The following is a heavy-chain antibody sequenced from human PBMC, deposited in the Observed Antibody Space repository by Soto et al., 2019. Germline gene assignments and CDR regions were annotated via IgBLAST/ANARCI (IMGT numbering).Heavy chain of an antibody. CDR1: GFTFSNYA. J-gene: IGHJ4*02. V-gene: IGHV3-64D*06. CDR3: VKAVFSGYYYVPFDY. CDR2: ISSNGGNT. Sequence: GGSLRLSCSASGFTFSNYAMHWVRQAPGKGLEYASAISSNGGNTYYADSVKGRFTISRDNSKNTLYLQMSSLRTEDTAVYYCVKAVFSGYYYVPFDYWGQGTLVTVS. D-gene: IGHD3-22*01.